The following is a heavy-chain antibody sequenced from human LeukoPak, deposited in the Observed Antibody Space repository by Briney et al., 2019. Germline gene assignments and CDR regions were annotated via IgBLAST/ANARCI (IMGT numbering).Heavy chain of an antibody. CDR1: GYTFTSYG. J-gene: IGHJ3*02. D-gene: IGHD2-2*01. CDR2: ISAYNGIT. Sequence: ASVKVSCKASGYTFTSYGISWVRQAPGQGLEWMGWISAYNGITNYAQKLQGRVTMTTDTSTSTAYMELRCLRSDDTAVYYCARDRFDCSSTSCPYGGAFDIWGQGTMVTVSS. CDR3: ARDRFDCSSTSCPYGGAFDI. V-gene: IGHV1-18*01.